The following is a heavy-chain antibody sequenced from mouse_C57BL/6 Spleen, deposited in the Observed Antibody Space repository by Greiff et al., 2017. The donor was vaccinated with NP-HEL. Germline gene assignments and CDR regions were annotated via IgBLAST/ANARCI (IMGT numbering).Heavy chain of an antibody. Sequence: EVQLVESGGGLVKPGGSLKLSCAASGFTFSSYTMSWVRQTPEKRLEWVATLSGGGGNTYYPDSVKGRFTISRDNAKNTLYLQMSSLRSEDTALYYCARAKGYYLDYWGQGTTLTVSS. V-gene: IGHV5-9*01. CDR3: ARAKGYYLDY. CDR2: LSGGGGNT. J-gene: IGHJ2*01. CDR1: GFTFSSYT.